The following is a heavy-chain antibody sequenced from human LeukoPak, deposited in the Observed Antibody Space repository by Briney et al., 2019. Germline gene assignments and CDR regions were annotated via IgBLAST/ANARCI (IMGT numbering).Heavy chain of an antibody. CDR3: ASHPDMPNYYGSGSPKYYFDY. CDR1: GFTLSSYS. CDR2: VTSSSSYI. J-gene: IGHJ4*02. Sequence: GGSLRLSCAASGFTLSSYSMNWVRQAPRKGLEWVSSVTSSSSYIYYADSVRGRFTISRDNAKNSLYLQMNSLRAEDTAVYYCASHPDMPNYYGSGSPKYYFDYWGQGTLVTVSS. V-gene: IGHV3-21*04. D-gene: IGHD3-10*01.